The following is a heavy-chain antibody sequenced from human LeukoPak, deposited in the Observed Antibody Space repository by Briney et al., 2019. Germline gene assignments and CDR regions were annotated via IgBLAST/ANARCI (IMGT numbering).Heavy chain of an antibody. CDR2: IWYDGSNK. D-gene: IGHD6-19*01. V-gene: IGHV3-33*01. CDR3: ARGGSGWYPYYFDY. J-gene: IGHJ4*02. Sequence: PGRSLRLSCAASGFTLSSFGMHWVRQAPGNGLEWVGVIWYDGSNKYYADSVKGRFTISRDNSKNTPYLQMNSLRAEDTAVYYCARGGSGWYPYYFDYWGQGTLVTISS. CDR1: GFTLSSFG.